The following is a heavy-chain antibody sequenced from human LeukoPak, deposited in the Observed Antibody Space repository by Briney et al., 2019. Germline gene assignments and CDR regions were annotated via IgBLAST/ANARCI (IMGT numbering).Heavy chain of an antibody. CDR2: IYYSGST. CDR3: ARTYDSSGIDY. Sequence: NPSETLSLTCTVSGDSISSGGYYWSWIRQHPGKGLEWIGYIYYSGSTYYNPSLKSRVTISVDTSKNQFSLKLSSVTAADTAVYYCARTYDSSGIDYWGQGTLVTVSS. CDR1: GDSISSGGYY. J-gene: IGHJ4*02. D-gene: IGHD3-22*01. V-gene: IGHV4-31*03.